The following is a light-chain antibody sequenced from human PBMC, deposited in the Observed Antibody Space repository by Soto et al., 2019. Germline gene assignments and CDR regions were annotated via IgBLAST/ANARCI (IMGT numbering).Light chain of an antibody. CDR2: EVT. CDR1: SSDVGGYNY. J-gene: IGLJ3*02. CDR3: SSYAASNNFYFV. V-gene: IGLV2-8*01. Sequence: QLVLTQPPSASGSPGQSVTISRTGTSSDVGGYNYVSWYQQYPGRAPKLMIYEVTKRPSGVPDRFSGSKSGNTASLTVSGLQAEDEADYYCSSYAASNNFYFVFGGGTKLTVL.